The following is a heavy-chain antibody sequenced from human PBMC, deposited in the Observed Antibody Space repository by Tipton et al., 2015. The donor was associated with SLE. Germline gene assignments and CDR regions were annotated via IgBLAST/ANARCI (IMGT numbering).Heavy chain of an antibody. CDR2: ISYDGSNK. V-gene: IGHV3-30*03. CDR1: GFTFSSYG. J-gene: IGHJ2*01. Sequence: SLRLSCAASGFTFSSYGMHWVRQAPGKGLEWVAVISYDGSNKYYADSVKGRFTISRDNSKNTLYLQMNSLRAEDTAVYYCARDANWGSAVNWYFDLWGRGTLVTVSS. CDR3: ARDANWGSAVNWYFDL. D-gene: IGHD7-27*01.